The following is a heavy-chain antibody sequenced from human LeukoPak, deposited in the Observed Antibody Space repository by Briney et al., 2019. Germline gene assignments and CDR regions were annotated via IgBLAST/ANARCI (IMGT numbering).Heavy chain of an antibody. CDR3: AKDRVGYCSGGSCYSEAYWFDP. Sequence: GGSLRLSCADSGCTFSSYGMHWVRQAPGKGLEWVAVISYDGSNKYYADSVKGRFTISRDNSKNTLYLQMNSLRAEDTAVYYCAKDRVGYCSGGSCYSEAYWFDPWGQGALVTVSS. V-gene: IGHV3-30*18. CDR2: ISYDGSNK. D-gene: IGHD2-15*01. J-gene: IGHJ5*02. CDR1: GCTFSSYG.